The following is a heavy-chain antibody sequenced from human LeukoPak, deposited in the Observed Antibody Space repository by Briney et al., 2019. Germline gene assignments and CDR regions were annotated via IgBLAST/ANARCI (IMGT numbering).Heavy chain of an antibody. CDR2: IIPILGIA. CDR1: GDTFSSYT. J-gene: IGHJ3*02. V-gene: IGHV1-69*04. D-gene: IGHD6-6*01. CDR3: ARDKGLAPHHDAFDI. Sequence: SVKVSCKASGDTFSSYTISWVRRAPGQGLEWMGRIIPILGIANYAQKFQGRVTITADKSTSTAYMELSSLRSEDTAVYYCARDKGLAPHHDAFDIWGQGTMVTVSS.